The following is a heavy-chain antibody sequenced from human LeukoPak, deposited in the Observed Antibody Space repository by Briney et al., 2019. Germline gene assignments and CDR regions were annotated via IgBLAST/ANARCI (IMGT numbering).Heavy chain of an antibody. CDR1: GGSISSYY. V-gene: IGHV4-59*08. J-gene: IGHJ4*02. CDR3: ARNFKGYVDY. CDR2: IYYSGST. D-gene: IGHD1-7*01. Sequence: TSETLSLTCTVSGGSISSYYWSWIRQPPGKGLEWIGYIYYSGSTNYNPSLKSRVTISVDTSKNQFSLKLSSVTAADTAVYYCARNFKGYVDYWGQGTLVTVSS.